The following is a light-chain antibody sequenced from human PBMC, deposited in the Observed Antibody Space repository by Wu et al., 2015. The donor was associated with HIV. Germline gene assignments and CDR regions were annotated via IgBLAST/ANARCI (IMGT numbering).Light chain of an antibody. V-gene: IGKV3-20*01. CDR2: GAS. CDR1: QSVSSNY. J-gene: IGKJ5*01. CDR3: QQFSGNPLSIT. Sequence: EIVLTQSPGTLSLSPGERATLSCRASQSVSSNYLAWYQQKPGQAPRLLIYGASSRATGVPDRFSGSGSGTDFTLTISRLEPEDFATYFCQQFSGNPLSITFGQGTRLDIK.